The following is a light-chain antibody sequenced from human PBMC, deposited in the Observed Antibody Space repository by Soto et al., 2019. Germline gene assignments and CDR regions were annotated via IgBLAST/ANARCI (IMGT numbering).Light chain of an antibody. CDR1: QSVSSSY. V-gene: IGKV3-20*01. Sequence: EIVLTQSPGTLSLSPGKRATLSCRASQSVSSSYLAWYQQKPGQAPRLLIYGASSRATGIPDRFSGSGSGTDFTLTISRLVPEDFAVYYCQQYGSSSWAFGQGTEVEIK. CDR3: QQYGSSSWA. CDR2: GAS. J-gene: IGKJ1*01.